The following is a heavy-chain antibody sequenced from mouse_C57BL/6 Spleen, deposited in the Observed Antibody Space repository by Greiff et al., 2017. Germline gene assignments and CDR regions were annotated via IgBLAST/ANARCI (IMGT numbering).Heavy chain of an antibody. CDR1: GFSFNTYA. Sequence: EVQLVESGGGLVQPKGSLKLSCAASGFSFNTYAMNWVRQAPGKGLEWVARIRSKSNNYATYYADSVKDRFTISRDDSESMLYLQMNNLKTEDTAMYYCVRQEGNYEMDYWGQGTSVTVSS. D-gene: IGHD2-1*01. J-gene: IGHJ4*01. CDR3: VRQEGNYEMDY. CDR2: IRSKSNNYAT. V-gene: IGHV10-1*01.